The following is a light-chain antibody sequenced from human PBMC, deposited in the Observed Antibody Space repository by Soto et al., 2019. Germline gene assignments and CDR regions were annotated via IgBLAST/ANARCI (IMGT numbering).Light chain of an antibody. Sequence: SYELTQPPSVSVSPGQTASITCSGDKLGDKYACWYQQKPGQSPVLVIYQDSKRPSGIPERFSGSNSGNTATVTISGTQAIDEADYYCQVSDSSTAAVVFGGGTKLTVL. CDR3: QVSDSSTAAVV. CDR1: KLGDKY. J-gene: IGLJ2*01. CDR2: QDS. V-gene: IGLV3-1*01.